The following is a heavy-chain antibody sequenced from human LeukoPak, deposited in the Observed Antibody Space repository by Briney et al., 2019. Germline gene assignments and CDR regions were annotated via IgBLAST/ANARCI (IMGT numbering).Heavy chain of an antibody. CDR3: ATLGLLRGAGFNLATHFDF. CDR2: VHYTGST. V-gene: IGHV4-39*01. Sequence: SETLSLTCTVSGVFISNNYYYWAWIRQPPGKGLEMIGYVHYTGSTFYNSSLESRVTISADTSQNQFSLSLTSAIAADTAVYYCATLGLLRGAGFNLATHFDFWGQGTLVTVSS. D-gene: IGHD1-26*01. CDR1: GVFISNNYYY. J-gene: IGHJ4*02.